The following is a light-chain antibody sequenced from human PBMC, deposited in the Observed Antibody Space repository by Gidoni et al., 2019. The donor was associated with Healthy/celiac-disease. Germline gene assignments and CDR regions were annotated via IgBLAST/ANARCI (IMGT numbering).Light chain of an antibody. CDR1: QSISSW. CDR3: QQYNSYCT. V-gene: IGKV1-5*01. J-gene: IGKJ2*02. Sequence: DIQMTQSPSTLSASVGDRATITCRASQSISSWLAWYQQKPGKAPKLLIYDASSLESGVPSRFSGSGSGTEFTLTISSLQPDDFATYYCQQYNSYCTFGQGTKLEIK. CDR2: DAS.